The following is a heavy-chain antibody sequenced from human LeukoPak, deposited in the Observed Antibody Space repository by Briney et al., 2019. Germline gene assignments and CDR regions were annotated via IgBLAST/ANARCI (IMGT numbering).Heavy chain of an antibody. D-gene: IGHD3-10*01. CDR1: GFTFSSYA. Sequence: GGSLRLSCAASGFTFSSYAMSWVRQAPGKGPEWVSAISHSGGTTYYADSVKGRFTISRDNSKNTLYLQMNSLRAEDTAVYYCARDPYGSAIFDYWGQGTLVTVSS. CDR3: ARDPYGSAIFDY. CDR2: ISHSGGTT. J-gene: IGHJ4*02. V-gene: IGHV3-23*01.